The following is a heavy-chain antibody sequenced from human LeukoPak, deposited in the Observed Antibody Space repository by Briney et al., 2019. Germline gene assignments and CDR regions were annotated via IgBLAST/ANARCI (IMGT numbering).Heavy chain of an antibody. Sequence: SVKVSCKASGGTFSSYAISWVRQAPGQGLEWMGGIIPIFGTANYAQKFQGRVTITADESTSTAYMELSSLRSEDTAVYYCARVIGSSWFDPWGQGTLVTVSS. CDR2: IIPIFGTA. V-gene: IGHV1-69*13. J-gene: IGHJ5*02. CDR1: GGTFSSYA. D-gene: IGHD6-13*01. CDR3: ARVIGSSWFDP.